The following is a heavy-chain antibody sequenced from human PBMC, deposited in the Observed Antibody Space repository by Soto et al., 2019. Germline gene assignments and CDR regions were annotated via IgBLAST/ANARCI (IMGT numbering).Heavy chain of an antibody. Sequence: SETLSLTCTVSGGSISSYYWSWIRQPPGKGLEWIGYIYYSGSTNYNPSLKSRVTISVDTSKNQFSLKLSSVTAADTAVYYCARASIRLSDAFGIWGQGTMVTVSS. J-gene: IGHJ3*02. D-gene: IGHD3-10*01. CDR1: GGSISSYY. CDR2: IYYSGST. V-gene: IGHV4-59*01. CDR3: ARASIRLSDAFGI.